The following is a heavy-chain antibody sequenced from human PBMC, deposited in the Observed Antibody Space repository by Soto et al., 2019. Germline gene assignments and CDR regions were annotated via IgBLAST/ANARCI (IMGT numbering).Heavy chain of an antibody. CDR3: STALWYVETPPLVRFDY. J-gene: IGHJ4*02. CDR1: GFSFRDAW. D-gene: IGHD2-2*01. V-gene: IGHV3-15*07. CDR2: IKTKTDGGKV. Sequence: GGSLRLSCAASGFSFRDAWMTWVRQAPGKGLEWVGRIKTKTDGGKVDYAAAVKGRFTISRDDSEKTLYLQMNSLETEDTAVYYCSTALWYVETPPLVRFDYWGQGP.